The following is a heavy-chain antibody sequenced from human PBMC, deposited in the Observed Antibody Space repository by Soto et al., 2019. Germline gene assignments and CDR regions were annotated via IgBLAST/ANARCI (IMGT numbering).Heavy chain of an antibody. D-gene: IGHD3-10*01. V-gene: IGHV1-18*01. J-gene: IGHJ6*03. CDR1: GYCFTSYG. CDR2: IRAYNGNT. Sequence: ASVKVSCKAGGYCFTSYGISWVRQAPGQVLEWMGWIRAYNGNTDYAQKYQGRVTMTTDTSTSTAYMELRSLRSDDTAVYYCARAPMVRGVYPYYYYYYMDVWGKGTTVTVSS. CDR3: ARAPMVRGVYPYYYYYYMDV.